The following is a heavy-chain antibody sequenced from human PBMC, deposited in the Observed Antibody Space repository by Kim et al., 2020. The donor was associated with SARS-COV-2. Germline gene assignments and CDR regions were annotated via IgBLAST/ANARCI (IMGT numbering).Heavy chain of an antibody. D-gene: IGHD3-10*01. V-gene: IGHV4-4*07. CDR3: VTGSHWYRETN. CDR2: EKASWRT. J-gene: IGHJ4*02. CDR1: GGSIRADY. Sequence: SETLSLTFTVSGGSIRADYCNWMRQPCRKRIKSSSREKASWRTTYDSPSLKGRVAISVETSNSQFSLILTSVTAADTALYFCVTGSHWYRETNWGQGTLVTV.